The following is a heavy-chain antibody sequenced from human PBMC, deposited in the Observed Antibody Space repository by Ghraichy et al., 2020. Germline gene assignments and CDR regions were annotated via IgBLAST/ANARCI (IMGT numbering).Heavy chain of an antibody. CDR1: GLTFTRYW. D-gene: IGHD5-12*01. CDR3: ATAVACAFDY. CDR2: IKQDGGEK. J-gene: IGHJ4*02. V-gene: IGHV3-7*01. Sequence: GGSLRLSCAASGLTFTRYWMTWVRQAPGKGLEWVANIKQDGGEKYYVDSVEGRFTVSRDNGKNSLYLQMDSLRAEDTAVYYCATAVACAFDYWGQGTLVTVSS.